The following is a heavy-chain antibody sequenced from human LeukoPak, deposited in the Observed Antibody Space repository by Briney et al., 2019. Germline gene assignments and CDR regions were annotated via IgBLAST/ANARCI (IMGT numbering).Heavy chain of an antibody. J-gene: IGHJ4*02. CDR2: IYENGGTT. CDR3: AKDFRIGYSAHFDY. D-gene: IGHD2-21*01. V-gene: IGHV3-23*01. CDR1: GFTFRSHA. Sequence: GGSLRLSCVGSGFTFRSHAMSWVRQAPEKGLEFVSGIYENGGTTYYADSVKGRFSISGDNSKNTLYLQMDSLRGEDTAVYYCAKDFRIGYSAHFDYWGQGALVAVSS.